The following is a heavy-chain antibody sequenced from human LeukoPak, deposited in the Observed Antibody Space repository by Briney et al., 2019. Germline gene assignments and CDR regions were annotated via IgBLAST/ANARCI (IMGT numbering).Heavy chain of an antibody. J-gene: IGHJ5*02. CDR2: IYSGGST. CDR3: AGARTPYYYGSGSTPGWFDP. D-gene: IGHD3-10*01. CDR1: GFTVSSNY. Sequence: GGSLRLSCAASGFTVSSNYMSWVRQAPGKGLEWVSVIYSGGSTYYADSVKGRFTISRDNSKNTLYLQMNSLRAEDTAVYYCAGARTPYYYGSGSTPGWFDPWGQGTLVTVSS. V-gene: IGHV3-53*01.